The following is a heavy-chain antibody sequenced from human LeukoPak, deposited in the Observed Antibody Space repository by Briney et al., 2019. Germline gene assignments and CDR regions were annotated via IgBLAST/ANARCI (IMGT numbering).Heavy chain of an antibody. CDR3: ARDPGGGFSAFDL. J-gene: IGHJ3*01. D-gene: IGHD4-23*01. CDR1: GFTFSTYN. V-gene: IGHV3-48*02. Sequence: GGSLTLSCAASGFTFSTYNMNWVRQAPGKGLEWLLYISSGATDIYYADSLRGRFTISRDNANNSLYLQMNSLRDEDTAVYYCARDPGGGFSAFDLWGQGTMVTVSS. CDR2: ISSGATDI.